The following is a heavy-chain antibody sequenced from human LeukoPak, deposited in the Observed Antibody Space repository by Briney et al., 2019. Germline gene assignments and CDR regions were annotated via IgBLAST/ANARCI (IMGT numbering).Heavy chain of an antibody. J-gene: IGHJ4*02. D-gene: IGHD6-6*01. CDR1: GFTFSNYW. V-gene: IGHV3-7*01. CDR3: ARDVSDENGSSSRIHLDS. CDR2: IKQDGSEK. Sequence: GGSLRLSCAASGFTFSNYWMTWVRQAPGKGLEWVANIKQDGSEKYYVDSVKGRFTISRDNAKNSLFLQMNSLSAEDTAVYYCARDVSDENGSSSRIHLDSWGQGTLVSVSS.